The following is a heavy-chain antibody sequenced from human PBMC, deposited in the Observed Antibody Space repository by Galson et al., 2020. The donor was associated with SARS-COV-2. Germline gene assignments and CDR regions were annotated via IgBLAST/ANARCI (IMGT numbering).Heavy chain of an antibody. CDR2: IKQDGSEK. CDR3: ARPSSGYDWGGAFDI. V-gene: IGHV3-7*01. CDR1: GFTFSSYW. Sequence: TGGSLRLSCAAFGFTFSSYWMTWVRQAPGKGLEWVANIKQDGSEKYYVDSVKGRFTISGDNAKNSLYLQMDSLRADDTAVYYCARPSSGYDWGGAFDIWGQGTMVTVSS. D-gene: IGHD5-12*01. J-gene: IGHJ3*02.